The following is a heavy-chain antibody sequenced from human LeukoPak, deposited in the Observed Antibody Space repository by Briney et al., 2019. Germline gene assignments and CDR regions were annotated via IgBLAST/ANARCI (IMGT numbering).Heavy chain of an antibody. V-gene: IGHV3-23*01. CDR1: GFTFSNFG. CDR2: ISASGGRT. Sequence: GGSLRLSCAASGFTFSNFGMSWVRQAPGKGLEWVSGISASGGRTYYADSVTGRFTISRDNSKNLLYLQMNSLRAEDTAVYYCAKDPITVAANFGYWGQGTLVTVSS. J-gene: IGHJ4*02. CDR3: AKDPITVAANFGY. D-gene: IGHD6-19*01.